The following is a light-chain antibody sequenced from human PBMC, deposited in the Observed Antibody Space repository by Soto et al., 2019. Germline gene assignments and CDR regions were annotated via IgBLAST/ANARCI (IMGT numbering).Light chain of an antibody. V-gene: IGKV1-12*01. CDR2: GAS. CDR1: QGISRW. CDR3: HQANSFPLT. Sequence: DIQMTQSPSFVSASVGVRVTITCRGGQGISRWSAWYQQRPGKAPELLIYGASSLQSGDPSRFSGSGSGTDFTLTISSLQPEDFATYYCHQANSFPLTFGQGTRLEIK. J-gene: IGKJ5*01.